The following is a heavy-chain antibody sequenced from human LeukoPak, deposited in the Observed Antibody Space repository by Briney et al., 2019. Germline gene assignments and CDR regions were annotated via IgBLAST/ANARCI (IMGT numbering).Heavy chain of an antibody. CDR2: IRYDGSNK. V-gene: IGHV3-30*02. CDR1: GFTFSSYG. CDR3: AKDGVGATATQH. J-gene: IGHJ1*01. D-gene: IGHD1-26*01. Sequence: GGSLRLSCAASGFTFSSYGMHWVRQAPGKGLEWVAFIRYDGSNKYYADSVKGRFTISRDNSKNTLYLRMNSLRAEDTAVYYCAKDGVGATATQHWGQGTLVTVSS.